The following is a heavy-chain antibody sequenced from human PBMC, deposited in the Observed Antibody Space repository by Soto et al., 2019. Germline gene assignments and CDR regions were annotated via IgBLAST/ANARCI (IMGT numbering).Heavy chain of an antibody. CDR2: ISWNGGSV. Sequence: EVQLVESGGGLVQPGRSLRLCCAASGFDFHDYAMHWVRQIPGKGLEWVSGISWNGGSVGYADSVRGRFTISRDKSASSLFMQMNSLRPEDTALYYCAKDAGHCRTSDCYGVGAFDVWGHGTTVTVSS. V-gene: IGHV3-9*01. D-gene: IGHD2-2*01. CDR1: GFDFHDYA. CDR3: AKDAGHCRTSDCYGVGAFDV. J-gene: IGHJ3*01.